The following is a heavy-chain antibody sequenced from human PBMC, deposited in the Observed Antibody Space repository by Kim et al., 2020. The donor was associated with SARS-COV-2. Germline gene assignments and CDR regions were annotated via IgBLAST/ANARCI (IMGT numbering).Heavy chain of an antibody. CDR2: MFHTGDM. D-gene: IGHD1-1*01. CDR1: GGSFSSYY. CDR3: ARDRGTGTSQRDYAMDV. Sequence: SETLSLTCIVSGGSFSSYYWSWIRKPPDKGLEYIGYMFHTGDMNYNPSLRSRVTMSVDPSKTQVSLTLTSVTAADTAVYYCARDRGTGTSQRDYAMDVWGQGTTVTVSS. V-gene: IGHV4-59*13. J-gene: IGHJ6*02.